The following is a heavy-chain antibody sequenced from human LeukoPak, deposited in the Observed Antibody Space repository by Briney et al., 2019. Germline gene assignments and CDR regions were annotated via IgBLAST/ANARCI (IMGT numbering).Heavy chain of an antibody. CDR1: GFTFGKYW. J-gene: IGHJ1*01. CDR2: IKLDGSEK. D-gene: IGHD3-22*01. V-gene: IGHV3-7*03. Sequence: RTGGSLRLSCVASGFTFGKYWMSWVRQAPGKGLEWVANIKLDGSEKNYVDSVKGRFTISRDNTKNTLYLQMNSLRAEDTAVYYCAKEDYDSSGYLYFQHWGQGTLVTVSS. CDR3: AKEDYDSSGYLYFQH.